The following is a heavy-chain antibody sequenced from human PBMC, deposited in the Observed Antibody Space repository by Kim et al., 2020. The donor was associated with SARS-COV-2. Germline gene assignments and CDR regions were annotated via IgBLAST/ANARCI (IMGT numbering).Heavy chain of an antibody. J-gene: IGHJ4*02. V-gene: IGHV3-7*01. CDR3: ARVSHRGGSVASPHLDD. Sequence: GGSLRLSCAASGITFSTYWMAWVRQAPGKGLEWVADIGQDGSEKYYVNSVKGRFTISRDNVKSTLYLQMNGLRVEDTAVYYCARVSHRGGSVASPHLDDSGQAGLVTVS. D-gene: IGHD5-12*01. CDR1: GITFSTYW. CDR2: IGQDGSEK.